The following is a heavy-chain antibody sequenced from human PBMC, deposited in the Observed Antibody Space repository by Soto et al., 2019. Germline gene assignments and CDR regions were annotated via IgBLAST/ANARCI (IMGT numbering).Heavy chain of an antibody. CDR2: IYYSGST. Sequence: SETLSLTCTVSGGSISSGGYYWSWIRQHPGKGLEWIGYIYYSGSTYYNPSLKSRVTISVDTSKNQFSLKLSSVTAADTAVYYCARVSYYDSSGYYCVDYWGQGTLVTVSS. V-gene: IGHV4-31*03. CDR1: GGSISSGGYY. J-gene: IGHJ4*02. D-gene: IGHD3-22*01. CDR3: ARVSYYDSSGYYCVDY.